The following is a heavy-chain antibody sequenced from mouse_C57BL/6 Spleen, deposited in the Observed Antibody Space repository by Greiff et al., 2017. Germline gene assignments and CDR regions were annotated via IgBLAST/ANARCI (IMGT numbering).Heavy chain of an antibody. CDR2: INPSSGYT. Sequence: QVHVKQSGAELAKPGASVKLSCKASGYTFTSYWMHWVKQRPGQGLEWIGYINPSSGYTKYNQKFKDKATLTADKSSSTAYMQLSSLTYEDSAVYYCARCGIYYDYAMDYWGQGTSVTVSS. CDR3: ARCGIYYDYAMDY. CDR1: GYTFTSYW. J-gene: IGHJ4*01. V-gene: IGHV1-7*01. D-gene: IGHD1-1*01.